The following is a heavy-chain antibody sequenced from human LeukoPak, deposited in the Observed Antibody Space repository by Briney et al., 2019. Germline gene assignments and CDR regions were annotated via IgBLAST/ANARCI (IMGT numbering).Heavy chain of an antibody. V-gene: IGHV3-7*01. CDR2: INQHGSER. CDR3: ARDSYCSGGRCYLLFDY. D-gene: IGHD2-15*01. CDR1: GFIFNSYW. Sequence: GGSLRLSCAASGFIFNSYWLSWVRQAPGKGLEGVANINQHGSERYYVDSVEGRCTISRVNAKNALFLQMSSLRAGDTAVYYCARDSYCSGGRCYLLFDYWGQGTLVTVSS. J-gene: IGHJ4*02.